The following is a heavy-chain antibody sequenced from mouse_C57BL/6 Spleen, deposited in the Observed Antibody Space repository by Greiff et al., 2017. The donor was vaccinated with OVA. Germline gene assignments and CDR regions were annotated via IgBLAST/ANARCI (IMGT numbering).Heavy chain of an antibody. CDR3: ARPWDWYFDV. CDR2: IDPSDSYT. V-gene: IGHV1-69*01. D-gene: IGHD4-1*01. CDR1: GYTFTSYW. Sequence: QVQLQQPGAELVMPGASVKLSCKASGYTFTSYWMHWVKQRPGQGLEWIGEIDPSDSYTNYNQKFKGKSTLTVDKSSSTAYMQLSSLTSEDSAVYYGARPWDWYFDVWGTGTTVTVSS. J-gene: IGHJ1*03.